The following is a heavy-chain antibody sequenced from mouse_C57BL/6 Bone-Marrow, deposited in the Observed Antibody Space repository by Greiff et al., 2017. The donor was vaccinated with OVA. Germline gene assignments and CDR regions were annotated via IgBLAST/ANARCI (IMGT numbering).Heavy chain of an antibody. J-gene: IGHJ1*03. Sequence: QVQLQQPGAELVKPGASVKLSCKASGYTFTSYWMHWVKQRPGQGLEWIGMIHPNSGSTNYNEKFKSKATLTVDKSSSTAYMQLSSLTSEDSAVYYCARDYGDWYVDVWGTGTTVTVSS. CDR2: IHPNSGST. V-gene: IGHV1-64*01. CDR1: GYTFTSYW. D-gene: IGHD1-1*01. CDR3: ARDYGDWYVDV.